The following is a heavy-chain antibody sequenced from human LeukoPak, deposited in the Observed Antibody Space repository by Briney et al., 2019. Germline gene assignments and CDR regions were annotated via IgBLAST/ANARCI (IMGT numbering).Heavy chain of an antibody. V-gene: IGHV3-13*04. CDR2: IDTAGDT. Sequence: GGSLRLSCAASGFTFSSYDMHWVRQATGKGLEWVSTIDTAGDTYYPGSVKGRFTISRENAKNSLYLQMNSLRAGDTAVYYCARLKYYYDSSGYYYHAFDIWGQGTMVTVSS. CDR1: GFTFSSYD. D-gene: IGHD3-22*01. J-gene: IGHJ3*02. CDR3: ARLKYYYDSSGYYYHAFDI.